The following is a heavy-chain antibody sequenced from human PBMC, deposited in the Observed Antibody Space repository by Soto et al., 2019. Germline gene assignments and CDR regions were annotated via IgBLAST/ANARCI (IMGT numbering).Heavy chain of an antibody. V-gene: IGHV1-69*08. CDR1: GGTFSSYT. Sequence: QVQLVQSGAEVKKPGSSVKVSCKASGGTFSSYTISWVRQAPGQGLEWMGRIIPILGIANYAQKFQGRVTFTADKSTSTAYMELSSLRSEDTAVYYCARDYKTGTTPVIWWFDPWGQGTLVTVSS. CDR2: IIPILGIA. J-gene: IGHJ5*02. D-gene: IGHD1-1*01. CDR3: ARDYKTGTTPVIWWFDP.